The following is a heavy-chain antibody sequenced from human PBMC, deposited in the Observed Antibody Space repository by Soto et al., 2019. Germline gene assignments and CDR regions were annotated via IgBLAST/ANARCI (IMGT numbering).Heavy chain of an antibody. D-gene: IGHD3-10*01. J-gene: IGHJ4*02. V-gene: IGHV4-39*02. CDR1: GGSISSSSYY. CDR3: ARDPRVVREGGEGYYFDC. CDR2: IYYSGST. Sequence: QLQLQESGPGLVKPSETLSLTCTVSGGSISSSSYYWGWIRQPPGKGLEWIGSIYYSGSTYYNPSLKSRATISVDTSKNQFSLKLSSVTAADTAVYYCARDPRVVREGGEGYYFDCWGQGTLVTVSS.